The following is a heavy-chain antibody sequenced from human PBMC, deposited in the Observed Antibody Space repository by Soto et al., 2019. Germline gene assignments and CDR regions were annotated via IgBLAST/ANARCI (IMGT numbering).Heavy chain of an antibody. Sequence: SGPTLVNPTQTLTLTCTFSGFSLSTIGVGVGWIRQPPGKALEWLALIYWDDDERYSPSLQGRLTITKDTSKNQVVLTLTNMDPVDTGVYYCGHFGNMTMNRGAAPDYWGQGTLVTVSS. V-gene: IGHV2-5*02. CDR2: IYWDDDE. D-gene: IGHD3-10*01. CDR1: GFSLSTIGVG. CDR3: GHFGNMTMNRGAAPDY. J-gene: IGHJ4*02.